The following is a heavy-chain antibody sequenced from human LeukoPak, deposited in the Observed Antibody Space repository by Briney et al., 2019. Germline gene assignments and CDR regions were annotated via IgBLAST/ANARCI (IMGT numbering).Heavy chain of an antibody. J-gene: IGHJ4*02. V-gene: IGHV3-23*01. Sequence: PGGSLRLSCAASGFTFSSYAMSWVRQAPGKGLEWVSVISGSGGNTYYADSVKGRFTISRDNSKNTLYLQMNSLRVDATAVYSCAKGSHGYSSSSADYWGQGTLVTVSS. CDR1: GFTFSSYA. CDR3: AKGSHGYSSSSADY. CDR2: ISGSGGNT. D-gene: IGHD6-6*01.